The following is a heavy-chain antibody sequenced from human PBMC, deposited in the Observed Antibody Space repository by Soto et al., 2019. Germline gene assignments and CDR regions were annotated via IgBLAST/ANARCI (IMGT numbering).Heavy chain of an antibody. V-gene: IGHV4-31*03. Sequence: PSETLSLTCTVSGGSISSGGYYWSWIRQHPGKGLEWIGYIYYSGSTYYNPSLKSRVTISVDTSKNQFSLKLSSVTAADTAVYYCASSSVGATRRYYFDYWGQGTLVTVSS. CDR1: GGSISSGGYY. D-gene: IGHD1-26*01. CDR3: ASSSVGATRRYYFDY. J-gene: IGHJ4*02. CDR2: IYYSGST.